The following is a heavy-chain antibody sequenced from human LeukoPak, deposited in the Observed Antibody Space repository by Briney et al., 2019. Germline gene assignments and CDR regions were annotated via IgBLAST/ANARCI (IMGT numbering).Heavy chain of an antibody. V-gene: IGHV3-23*01. CDR2: ISGSGDGT. J-gene: IGHJ3*02. CDR3: AKSQIVGTTRSLDI. D-gene: IGHD1-26*01. Sequence: TGGSLRLSCAASGFTFRSYGMSWVRQAPGKGLEWVSAISGSGDGTNYADSVKGRFTISRDNSRNTLNLQMSSLRAEDTAVYYCAKSQIVGTTRSLDIWGQGTMVTVSS. CDR1: GFTFRSYG.